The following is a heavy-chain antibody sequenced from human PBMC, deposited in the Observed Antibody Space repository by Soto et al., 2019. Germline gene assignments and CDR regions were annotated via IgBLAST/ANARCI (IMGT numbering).Heavy chain of an antibody. Sequence: QVQLQESGPGLVKPSGTLSLTCSVSGVSVTSKNWWTWVRQSPGKGLEWIGESYNGGGINYNPSLKSRATISIDKYKNNFSLNLTSMTVADTAVYFCAREVSAGHLTFNYKFYGLDVWGQGTTVTVSS. D-gene: IGHD3-9*01. CDR1: GVSVTSKNW. CDR2: SYNGGGI. CDR3: AREVSAGHLTFNYKFYGLDV. J-gene: IGHJ6*02. V-gene: IGHV4-4*02.